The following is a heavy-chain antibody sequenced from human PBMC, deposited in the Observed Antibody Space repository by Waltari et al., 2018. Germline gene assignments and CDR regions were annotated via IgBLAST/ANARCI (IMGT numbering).Heavy chain of an antibody. D-gene: IGHD2-21*01. CDR3: ARDRGHCDSISCTDALDI. CDR1: GASLSSGPYS. V-gene: IGHV4-31*03. Sequence: QVQLPESGPGPVKPSQTLSLSCTVPGASLSSGPYSWTWIRQHPGKGLEWIGFIYDSETTYYNPALKSRVSISLDTSKNQFSLRLSSVTAADTAVYYCARDRGHCDSISCTDALDIWGQGTMVTVSS. CDR2: IYDSETT. J-gene: IGHJ3*02.